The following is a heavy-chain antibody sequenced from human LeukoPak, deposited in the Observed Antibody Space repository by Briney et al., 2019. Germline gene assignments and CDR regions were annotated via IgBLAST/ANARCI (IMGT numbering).Heavy chain of an antibody. Sequence: GGSLRLSCAASGFTFNSYAMSWVRQAPGKGLEWVSTIGFGDDSAYYADSVKGRFTISRDNSKNTVYLQMNSLRADDTAVCYCARDFTPEWFDIHWGQGTLVTVS. CDR1: GFTFNSYA. J-gene: IGHJ4*02. V-gene: IGHV3-23*01. D-gene: IGHD3-3*01. CDR2: IGFGDDSA. CDR3: ARDFTPEWFDIH.